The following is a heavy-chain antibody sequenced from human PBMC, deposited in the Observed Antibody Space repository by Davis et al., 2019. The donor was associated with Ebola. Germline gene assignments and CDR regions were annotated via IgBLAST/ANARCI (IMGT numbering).Heavy chain of an antibody. CDR1: GFTFSSYW. Sequence: GESLKISCAASGFTFSSYWMSWVRQAPGKGLEWVANIKQDGSEKYYVDSVKGRFTISRDNAKNSLYLQMNSLRAEDTAVYYCARDRPLMVYATPAYYYGMDVWGQGTTVTVSS. CDR2: IKQDGSEK. V-gene: IGHV3-7*01. J-gene: IGHJ6*02. CDR3: ARDRPLMVYATPAYYYGMDV. D-gene: IGHD2-8*01.